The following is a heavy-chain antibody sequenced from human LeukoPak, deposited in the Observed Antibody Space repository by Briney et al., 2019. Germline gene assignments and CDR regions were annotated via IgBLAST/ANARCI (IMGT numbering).Heavy chain of an antibody. CDR3: MSDLDN. CDR2: ISSSNSYI. CDR1: GLTFSNSA. V-gene: IGHV3-21*03. J-gene: IGHJ4*02. Sequence: PGGSLRLSCVASGLTFSNSAMTWVRQGPGKGLEWVSSISSSNSYIYYADSVKGRFTISRDNAKNSLYLQMNSLKTEDTAIYYCMSDLDNWGQGTLVTVSS.